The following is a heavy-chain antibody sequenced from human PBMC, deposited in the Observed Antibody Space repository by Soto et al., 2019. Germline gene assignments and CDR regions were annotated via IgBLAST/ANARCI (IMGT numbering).Heavy chain of an antibody. CDR2: INHSGST. Sequence: QVQLQQWGAGLLKPSETLSLTCAVYGGSFSGYYWSWIRQPPGKGLEWIGEINHSGSTNYNPSLKSRVTISVDTSKNQFSLKLSSVTAADTAVYYCARGRRTAVTLDYWGQVTLVTVSS. J-gene: IGHJ4*02. CDR3: ARGRRTAVTLDY. D-gene: IGHD4-17*01. V-gene: IGHV4-34*01. CDR1: GGSFSGYY.